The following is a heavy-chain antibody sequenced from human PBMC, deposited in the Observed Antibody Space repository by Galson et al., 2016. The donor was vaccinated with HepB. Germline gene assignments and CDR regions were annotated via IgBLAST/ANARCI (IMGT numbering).Heavy chain of an antibody. Sequence: SVKVSCKASGYTFNTYNMHWVRQAPGQGLEWMGIIKPSGGNTIYEQKFQDRITMTRDTSTSTVYMALISLRSEDTAVYYCARELDHSFYFDYWGQGTLLTVSS. CDR1: GYTFNTYN. D-gene: IGHD1-14*01. CDR3: ARELDHSFYFDY. J-gene: IGHJ4*02. V-gene: IGHV1-46*02. CDR2: IKPSGGNT.